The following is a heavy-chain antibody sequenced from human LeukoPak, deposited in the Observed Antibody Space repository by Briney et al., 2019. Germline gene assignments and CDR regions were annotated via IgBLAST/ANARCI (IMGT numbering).Heavy chain of an antibody. CDR2: MNPNSGNT. V-gene: IGHV1-8*01. D-gene: IGHD6-13*01. CDR1: GYTFTSYD. CDR3: ARASSSWYPYYYYYMDV. Sequence: GASVKVSCKASGYTFTSYDIYWVRQAAGQGLEWMGWMNPNSGNTGYAQKFQGRVTMTRNTSISTAYMELSSLRSEDTAVYYCARASSSWYPYYYYYMDVWGKGTTVTISS. J-gene: IGHJ6*03.